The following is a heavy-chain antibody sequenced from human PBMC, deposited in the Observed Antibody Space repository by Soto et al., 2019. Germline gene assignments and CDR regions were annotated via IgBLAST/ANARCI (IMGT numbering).Heavy chain of an antibody. CDR1: GGSISSGDYY. CDR3: ASRHSSPYFDY. V-gene: IGHV4-30-4*01. CDR2: IYYSGST. Sequence: SETLSLTCTVAGGSISSGDYYWSWIRQPPGKGLEWIGSIYYSGSTYYNPSLKSRVTISVDTSKNQFSLKLNSVTAADTAVYYCASRHSSPYFDYWGQGTLVTAPQ. D-gene: IGHD6-13*01. J-gene: IGHJ4*02.